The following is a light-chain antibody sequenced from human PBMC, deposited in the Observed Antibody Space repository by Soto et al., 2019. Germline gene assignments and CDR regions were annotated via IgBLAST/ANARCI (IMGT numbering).Light chain of an antibody. J-gene: IGLJ1*01. V-gene: IGLV2-11*01. Sequence: QSALTLARSVSGSPGQSLTISCTGTSSDVGGYNYVSWYRQHPGKAPKLMIYDVGKRPSGVPDRFSGSKSDNTASLTISGLQAEDEADYYCCSYAGSYTLYVFGTGTKVTVL. CDR3: CSYAGSYTLYV. CDR1: SSDVGGYNY. CDR2: DVG.